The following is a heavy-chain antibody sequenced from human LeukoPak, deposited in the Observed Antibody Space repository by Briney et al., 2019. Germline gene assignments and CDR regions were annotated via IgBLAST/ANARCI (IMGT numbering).Heavy chain of an antibody. Sequence: PSETLSLTCTVSGGSISSSSSYWGWIRQPPGKGLEWIGSIYYSGSTYYNPSLKSRVTISVDTSKNQFSLKLSSVTAADTAVYYRARSFDSPAGTPNNWFDPWGQGTLVTVSS. D-gene: IGHD6-13*01. J-gene: IGHJ5*02. CDR2: IYYSGST. V-gene: IGHV4-39*01. CDR3: ARSFDSPAGTPNNWFDP. CDR1: GGSISSSSSY.